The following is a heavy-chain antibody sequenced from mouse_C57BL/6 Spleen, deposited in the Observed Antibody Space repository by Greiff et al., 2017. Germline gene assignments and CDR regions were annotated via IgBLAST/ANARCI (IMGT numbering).Heavy chain of an antibody. V-gene: IGHV5-4*03. CDR3: TRHWDLDY. Sequence: EVKLMQSGGGLVKPGGSLKLSCAASGFTFSSYSMSWVRQTPDKRLEWVATISDGGSYTYYPDNLKGRFTFSRDNAKNNLYLQMSHLEAEDTAMYYCTRHWDLDYWGQGTTLTVSS. CDR1: GFTFSSYS. CDR2: ISDGGSYT. J-gene: IGHJ2*01.